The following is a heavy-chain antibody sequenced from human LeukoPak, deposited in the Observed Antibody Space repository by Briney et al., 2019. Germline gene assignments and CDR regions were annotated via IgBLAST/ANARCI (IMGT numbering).Heavy chain of an antibody. J-gene: IGHJ4*02. V-gene: IGHV1-69*13. Sequence: SVKVSFKASGGTFSIYAISWVRQAPGQGLEWMGGIIPIFGTANYAQKFQGRVTITADESTSSGYMELRSLRSEDTAVYYCARDLSGSGWEYYFDYWGQGNLVTVSS. CDR3: ARDLSGSGWEYYFDY. CDR1: GGTFSIYA. D-gene: IGHD6-19*01. CDR2: IIPIFGTA.